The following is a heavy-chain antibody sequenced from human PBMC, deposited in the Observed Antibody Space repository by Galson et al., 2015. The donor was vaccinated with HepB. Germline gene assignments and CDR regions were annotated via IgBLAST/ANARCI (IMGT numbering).Heavy chain of an antibody. J-gene: IGHJ4*02. Sequence: SLRLSCAASPFTFSSYAMQGVRQAPGKGLEWVASISYNGDNKYYGDSVKGRFTLSRYYSKNTLYLQMNSRRAEYTAMYYCARGGILTGYSNFDYWGQGTLVTVSS. D-gene: IGHD3-9*01. CDR1: PFTFSSYA. V-gene: IGHV3-30-3*01. CDR3: ARGGILTGYSNFDY. CDR2: ISYNGDNK.